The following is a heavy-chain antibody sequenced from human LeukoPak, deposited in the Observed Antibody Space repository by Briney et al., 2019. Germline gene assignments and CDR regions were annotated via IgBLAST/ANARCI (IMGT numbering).Heavy chain of an antibody. D-gene: IGHD1-26*01. CDR2: ISSSSSTI. CDR1: GFTFSSYS. Sequence: GGSLRLSCAASGFTFSSYSMNWVRQAPGKGLEWVSYISSSSSTIYYADSVKGRFTISRDNAKNSLYLQMNSLRAEDTAVYYCARVRGSPYYYYYYMDVWGKGTTVTVSS. V-gene: IGHV3-48*01. CDR3: ARVRGSPYYYYYYMDV. J-gene: IGHJ6*03.